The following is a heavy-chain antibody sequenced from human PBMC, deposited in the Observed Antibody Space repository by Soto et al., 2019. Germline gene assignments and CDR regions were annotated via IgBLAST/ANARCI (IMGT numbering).Heavy chain of an antibody. CDR2: IYYSGST. CDR3: ARVVDSRSWKYYYYYGMDV. V-gene: IGHV4-59*01. CDR1: GGSISSYY. D-gene: IGHD6-13*01. Sequence: SETLSLTCTVSGGSISSYYWSWIRQPPGKGLEWIGYIYYSGSTNYNPSLKSRVTISVDTYKNQFSLKLSSVTAADTAVYYCARVVDSRSWKYYYYYGMDVWGQGTTVNVS. J-gene: IGHJ6*02.